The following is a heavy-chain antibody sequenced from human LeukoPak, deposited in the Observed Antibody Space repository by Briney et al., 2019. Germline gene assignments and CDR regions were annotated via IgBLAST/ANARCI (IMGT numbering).Heavy chain of an antibody. J-gene: IGHJ4*02. CDR3: ATGLGYCSGGSCYFPGPFDY. Sequence: GASVKVSCKVSGYTLTELSMHWVRQAPGEGLEWMGGFDPEDGETIYAQKFQGRVTMTEDTSTDTAYMELSSLRSEDTAVYYCATGLGYCSGGSCYFPGPFDYWGQGTLVTVSS. CDR1: GYTLTELS. CDR2: FDPEDGET. V-gene: IGHV1-24*01. D-gene: IGHD2-15*01.